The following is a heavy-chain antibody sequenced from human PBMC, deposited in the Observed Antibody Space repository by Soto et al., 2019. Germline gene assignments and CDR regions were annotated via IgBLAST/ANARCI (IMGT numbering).Heavy chain of an antibody. CDR3: ARGGVVVPHWFDP. V-gene: IGHV4-34*01. CDR1: GGSFSGYY. J-gene: IGHJ5*02. D-gene: IGHD2-15*01. Sequence: PSETLSLTCAVYGGSFSGYYWSWIRQSPGKGLEWIGEINHSGSTNYNPSLKSRVTISVDTSKNQFSLKLSSVTAADTAVYYCARGGVVVPHWFDPWGQGTLVTVSS. CDR2: INHSGST.